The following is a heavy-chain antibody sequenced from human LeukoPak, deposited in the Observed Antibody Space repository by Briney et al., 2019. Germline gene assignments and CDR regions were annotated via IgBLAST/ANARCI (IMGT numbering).Heavy chain of an antibody. CDR3: AKVSGYCSGGSCYPPDY. V-gene: IGHV3-23*01. D-gene: IGHD2-15*01. CDR1: GFTFSSYG. J-gene: IGHJ4*02. CDR2: ISGSGGST. Sequence: SGGSLRLSCAASGFTFSSYGMSWVRQAPGKGLEWVSAISGSGGSTYYADSVKGRLTISRDNSKNTLYLQMNSLRAEDTAVYYCAKVSGYCSGGSCYPPDYWGQGTLVTVSS.